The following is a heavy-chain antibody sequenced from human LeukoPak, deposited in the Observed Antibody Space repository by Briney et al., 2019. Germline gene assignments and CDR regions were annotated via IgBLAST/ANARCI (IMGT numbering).Heavy chain of an antibody. Sequence: SLRLSCAASGFTFSSYGMHWVRQAPGKGLEWVAVISYDGSNKYYADSVKGRFTISRDNSKNTLYLQMNSLRAEDTAVYYCARDRDWYTFDSWGQGVLVTVSS. CDR3: ARDRDWYTFDS. J-gene: IGHJ4*02. CDR2: ISYDGSNK. CDR1: GFTFSSYG. V-gene: IGHV3-30*03. D-gene: IGHD1-1*01.